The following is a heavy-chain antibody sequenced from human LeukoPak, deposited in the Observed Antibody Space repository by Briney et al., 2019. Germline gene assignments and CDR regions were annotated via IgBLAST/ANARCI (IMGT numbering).Heavy chain of an antibody. CDR3: ARGNIVGYSYGYLGFFDY. D-gene: IGHD5-18*01. Sequence: SETLSLTCTVSGDSVNSGAYYWSWIRQPPGRGLEWIGCIYHSGNTDYSPSLKSRVTISVDTSKNQFPLTLSSVTAADTAVYYCARGNIVGYSYGYLGFFDYWGQGTLVPVSS. CDR1: GDSVNSGAYY. CDR2: IYHSGNT. V-gene: IGHV4-61*08. J-gene: IGHJ4*02.